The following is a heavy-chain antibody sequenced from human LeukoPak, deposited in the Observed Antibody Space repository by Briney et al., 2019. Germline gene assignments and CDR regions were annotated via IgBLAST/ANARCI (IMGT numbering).Heavy chain of an antibody. CDR1: GYTFTRYG. CDR3: ARDLGLRCIGGTCPFDY. V-gene: IGHV1-18*04. CDR2: ISTYDGNT. J-gene: IGHJ4*02. D-gene: IGHD2-15*01. Sequence: ASVKVSCKASGYTFTRYGISWVRQAPGQGLEWXXWISTYDGNTNYAQNLQGRVTMTRDTSTSTAYMELWSLKSDDTAVYYCARDLGLRCIGGTCPFDYWGQGTLVTVSS.